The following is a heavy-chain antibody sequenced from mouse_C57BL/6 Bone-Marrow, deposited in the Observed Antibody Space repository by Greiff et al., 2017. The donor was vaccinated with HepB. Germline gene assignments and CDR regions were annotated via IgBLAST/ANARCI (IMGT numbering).Heavy chain of an antibody. CDR2: IDPANGNT. V-gene: IGHV14-3*01. CDR3: TGLQFFFAF. Sequence: VQLQQSVAELVRPGASVKLSCTASGFNIKNYYMHWVKQRPEQGLEWIGRIDPANGNTKYAPKFQGKATITADTSSNTAYLQLSSLTSEDTAIYYCTGLQFFFAFWGRGPVVTVSA. CDR1: GFNIKNYY. D-gene: IGHD6-1*01. J-gene: IGHJ3*01.